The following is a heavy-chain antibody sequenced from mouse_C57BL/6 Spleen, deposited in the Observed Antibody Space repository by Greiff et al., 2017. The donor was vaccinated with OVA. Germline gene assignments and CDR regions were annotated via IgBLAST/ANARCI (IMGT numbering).Heavy chain of an antibody. Sequence: VQLQQSGPELVKPGASVKISCTASGYSFTDYNMNWVKQSNGKSLEWIGVINPNYGTTSYNQKFKGKATLTVDQSSSTAYMQLNSLTSEDTAVYDGAGGYDGYYHYDMDYWGQGTSVTVSS. CDR1: GYSFTDYN. V-gene: IGHV1-39*01. J-gene: IGHJ4*01. D-gene: IGHD2-3*01. CDR3: AGGYDGYYHYDMDY. CDR2: INPNYGTT.